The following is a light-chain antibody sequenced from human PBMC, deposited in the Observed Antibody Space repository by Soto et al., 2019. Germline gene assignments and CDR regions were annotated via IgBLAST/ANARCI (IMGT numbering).Light chain of an antibody. Sequence: DVVMTQSPLSLPVTLGQPASISCRSSQSLVHSDGNTYLNWFQQRPGQSPRRLIYKVSNWDSGVPERFSGSGSGTDFTLRISRVEAEDVGIYYCMQGTYWGTFGQGTKVEI. J-gene: IGKJ1*01. CDR3: MQGTYWGT. V-gene: IGKV2-30*02. CDR2: KVS. CDR1: QSLVHSDGNTY.